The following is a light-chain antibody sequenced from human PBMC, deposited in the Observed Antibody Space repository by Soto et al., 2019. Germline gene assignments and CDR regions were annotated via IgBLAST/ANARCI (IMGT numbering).Light chain of an antibody. V-gene: IGKV1-5*03. CDR2: KAS. CDR3: QYYNAFWT. J-gene: IGKJ1*01. CDR1: QSISSW. Sequence: DIQMTQSPSTLSASVGDRVTITCRASQSISSWLAWYQQKPGKAPKLLIYKASSLQSGVPSRFSGSGSGTEFTLSISSLQPDDFATYYCQYYNAFWTFGQGTKVEMK.